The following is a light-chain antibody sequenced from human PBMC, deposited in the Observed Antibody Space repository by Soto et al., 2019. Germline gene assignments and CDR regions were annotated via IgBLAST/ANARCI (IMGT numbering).Light chain of an antibody. V-gene: IGLV2-14*01. CDR2: DVS. J-gene: IGLJ1*01. CDR1: SRDVGGYNY. Sequence: QSALTQPASVSGSPEQPITISCTGPSRDVGGYNYVSWFQQHPVKAPKPMINDVSNRPSGVSNRFSGSKSGNPASLAISVHQAEDEADYYCSSYTSSSTLVFGTGTKLTVL. CDR3: SSYTSSSTLV.